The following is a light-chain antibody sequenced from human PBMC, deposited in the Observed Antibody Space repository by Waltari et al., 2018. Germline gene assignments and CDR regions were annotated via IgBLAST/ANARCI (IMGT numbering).Light chain of an antibody. CDR2: DIN. Sequence: QSALTQPASVSGSPGQSITISCTGNTANIGTYDLVSWYQQHPGKAPQLIIHDINRRPSGISYRFSGSKSGNTASLTISGLQAEDEADYYCGSYSRLTTFVFGSGTKVTVL. V-gene: IGLV2-23*02. CDR3: GSYSRLTTFV. J-gene: IGLJ1*01. CDR1: TANIGTYDL.